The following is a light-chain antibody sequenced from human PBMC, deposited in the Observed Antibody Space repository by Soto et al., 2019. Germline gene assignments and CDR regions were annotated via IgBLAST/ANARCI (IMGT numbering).Light chain of an antibody. Sequence: QSVLTQPRSVSGSPGQSVAISCTGTSSDVGGYNYVSWYQQHPGKAPKFMIYDVTKRPSGVPDRFSGSKSGNTASLTISGLKDEDEDDYYCCSYAGSSYVFGTGTKVTVL. CDR2: DVT. J-gene: IGLJ1*01. CDR3: CSYAGSSYV. CDR1: SSDVGGYNY. V-gene: IGLV2-11*01.